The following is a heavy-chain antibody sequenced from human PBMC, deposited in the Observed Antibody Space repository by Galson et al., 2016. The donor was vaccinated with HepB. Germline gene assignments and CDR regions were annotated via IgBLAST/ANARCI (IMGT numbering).Heavy chain of an antibody. CDR3: ARDRSGSYYYGMDV. V-gene: IGHV1-18*01. CDR1: GYTFTSYG. CDR2: TSPYNGNT. Sequence: SVKVSCKASGYTFTSYGLSWVRQAPGQGLEWMGRTSPYNGNTNYAQKLQGRVTMTTDTPTSTAYMELRSLRSDDTAVYHCARDRSGSYYYGMDVWGQGTTVTVSS. D-gene: IGHD1-26*01. J-gene: IGHJ6*02.